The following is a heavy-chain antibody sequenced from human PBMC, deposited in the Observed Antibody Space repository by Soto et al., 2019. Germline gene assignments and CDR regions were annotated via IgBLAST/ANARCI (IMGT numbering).Heavy chain of an antibody. V-gene: IGHV3-23*01. CDR2: ISGSGGST. CDR3: AKDSITIFGVVIPSPYYYYGMDV. Sequence: GGSLRLSCAASGFTFSIYAMSWVRQAPGKGLEWVSAISGSGGSTYYADSVKGRFTISRDNSKNTLYLQMNSLRAEDTAVYYCAKDSITIFGVVIPSPYYYYGMDVWGQGTTVTVSS. CDR1: GFTFSIYA. D-gene: IGHD3-3*01. J-gene: IGHJ6*02.